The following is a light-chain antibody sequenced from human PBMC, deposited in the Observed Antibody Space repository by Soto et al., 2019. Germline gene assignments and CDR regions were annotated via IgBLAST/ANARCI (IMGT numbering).Light chain of an antibody. J-gene: IGKJ5*01. CDR1: QSISSW. V-gene: IGKV1-5*01. CDR3: QQYHRSSIT. CDR2: DAS. Sequence: DIQMTQSPSPLSASVGDRVTITCRASQSISSWLAWYQQKPGKAPNLLIYDASSLESGVPSRFSGSGSGTEFTLTISSLQPDDVATYYCQQYHRSSITFGQGTRLEIK.